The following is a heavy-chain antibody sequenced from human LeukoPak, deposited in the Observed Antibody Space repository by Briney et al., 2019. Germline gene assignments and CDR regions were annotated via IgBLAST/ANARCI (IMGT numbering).Heavy chain of an antibody. J-gene: IGHJ4*02. V-gene: IGHV3-7*05. CDR2: IKEDGSAK. Sequence: GGSLRLSCAASGFIFSSYWMNWVRQAPGKGLEWVANIKEDGSAKYYVDSVKGRFTISRDNSKNTLYLQMNSLRAEDTAVYYCAKRDTSGWYYFDYWGQGTLVTVSS. D-gene: IGHD6-19*01. CDR3: AKRDTSGWYYFDY. CDR1: GFIFSSYW.